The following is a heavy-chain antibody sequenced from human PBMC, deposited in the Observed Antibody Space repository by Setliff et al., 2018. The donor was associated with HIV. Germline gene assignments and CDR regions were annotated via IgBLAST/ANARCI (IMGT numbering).Heavy chain of an antibody. D-gene: IGHD6-13*01. Sequence: GASVKVSCKASGYTFTGYYMHWVRQAPGQGLEWMGWINPNSGGTNYAQKFQGRVTMTRDTSISTAYMELSRVKSDDTAVYYCARGSGYTRSWVPGGSWSQGTMVTVSS. V-gene: IGHV1-2*02. CDR3: ARGSGYTRSWVPGGS. CDR2: INPNSGGT. CDR1: GYTFTGYY. J-gene: IGHJ3*01.